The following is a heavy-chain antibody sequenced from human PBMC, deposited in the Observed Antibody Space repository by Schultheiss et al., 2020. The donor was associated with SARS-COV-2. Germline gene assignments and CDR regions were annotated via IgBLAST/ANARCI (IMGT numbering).Heavy chain of an antibody. V-gene: IGHV3-21*05. D-gene: IGHD3-9*01. CDR2: ISSSSSYI. CDR3: ARDFALRYVDRDYYAMDV. Sequence: GGSLRLSCAASGFTFSSYSMNWVRQAPGKGLEWVSYISSSSSYIYYADSVKGRFTISRDNSKNTLYLQMNSLGGEDTAVYYCARDFALRYVDRDYYAMDVWGQGTTVTVSS. J-gene: IGHJ6*02. CDR1: GFTFSSYS.